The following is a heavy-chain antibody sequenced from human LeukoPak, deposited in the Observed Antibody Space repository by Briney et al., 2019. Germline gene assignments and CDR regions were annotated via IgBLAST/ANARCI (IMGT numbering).Heavy chain of an antibody. D-gene: IGHD3-9*01. J-gene: IGHJ4*02. V-gene: IGHV4-34*01. CDR1: GGSFSGYY. CDR3: ARHGVLLRYFDWLSHPVFDY. Sequence: SETLSLTCAVYGGSFSGYYWSWIRQPPGKGLEWIGEINHSGSTNYNPSLKSRVTISVDTSKNQFSLKLSSVTAADTAVYYCARHGVLLRYFDWLSHPVFDYWGQGTLVTVSS. CDR2: INHSGST.